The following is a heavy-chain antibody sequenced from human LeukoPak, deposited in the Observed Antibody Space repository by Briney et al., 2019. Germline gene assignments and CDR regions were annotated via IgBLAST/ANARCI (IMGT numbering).Heavy chain of an antibody. CDR3: ARGVGGSDDY. Sequence: PGGSLRLSCAVSGFTFSSYAMSWVRQAPGKGLVWVSRLSNDGTTTTYADSVKGRFTISRDNAKNTLYLQMDSLRAEDTAVYYCARGVGGSDDYWGQGTLVTVSS. J-gene: IGHJ4*02. CDR1: GFTFSSYA. D-gene: IGHD5-12*01. V-gene: IGHV3-74*01. CDR2: LSNDGTTT.